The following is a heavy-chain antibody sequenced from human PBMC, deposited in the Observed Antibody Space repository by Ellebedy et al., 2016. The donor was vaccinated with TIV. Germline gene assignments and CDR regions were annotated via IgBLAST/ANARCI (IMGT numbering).Heavy chain of an antibody. V-gene: IGHV3-23*01. Sequence: GGSLRLXXAASGLTFSSYVMNWVRQAPGKGLEWVSAITGSGDSTYYADSVKGRFTISRDNSKNTLYLQINGLRAEDTAVFYCAKGGYYNLDYWGPGILVTVSS. J-gene: IGHJ4*02. CDR2: ITGSGDST. CDR3: AKGGYYNLDY. CDR1: GLTFSSYV. D-gene: IGHD3-9*01.